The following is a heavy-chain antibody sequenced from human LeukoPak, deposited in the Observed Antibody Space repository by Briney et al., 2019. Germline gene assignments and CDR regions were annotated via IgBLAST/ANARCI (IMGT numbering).Heavy chain of an antibody. D-gene: IGHD6-13*01. CDR2: IRYDGSNK. CDR3: AKDLESSMASTQYYFDY. Sequence: GGSLRLSCAASGFTFSSYGMHWVRQAPGKGLEWVAFIRYDGSNKYYADSVKVRFTISRDNSKNTLYLQMNSLRAEDTAVYYCAKDLESSMASTQYYFDYWGQGTLVTVSS. CDR1: GFTFSSYG. J-gene: IGHJ4*02. V-gene: IGHV3-30*02.